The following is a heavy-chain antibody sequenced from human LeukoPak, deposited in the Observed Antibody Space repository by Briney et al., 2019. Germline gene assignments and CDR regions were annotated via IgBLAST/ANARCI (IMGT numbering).Heavy chain of an antibody. V-gene: IGHV3-23*01. CDR2: ISGSGGST. Sequence: GGSLRLSCAASGFTSSSYAMSWVRQAPGKGLEWVSAISGSGGSTYYADSVKGRFTISRDNSKNTLYLQMNSLRAEDTAVYYCGKDVVPVGGSYYYYWGQGTLVTVSS. J-gene: IGHJ4*02. CDR1: GFTSSSYA. D-gene: IGHD1-26*01. CDR3: GKDVVPVGGSYYYY.